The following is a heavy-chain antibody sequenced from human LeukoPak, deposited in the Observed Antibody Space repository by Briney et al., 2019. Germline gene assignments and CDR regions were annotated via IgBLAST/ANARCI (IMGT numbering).Heavy chain of an antibody. Sequence: GGSLRLSCAASGFTFSSYGMSWVRQAPGKGLEWVSAISGSGGDTHYADSVKGRFTISRDNAKNSLYLQMNSLRVEDTALYHGARVLLWFGELLFNWFDPWGQGTLVTVSS. CDR2: ISGSGGDT. CDR1: GFTFSSYG. D-gene: IGHD3-10*01. J-gene: IGHJ5*02. V-gene: IGHV3-23*01. CDR3: ARVLLWFGELLFNWFDP.